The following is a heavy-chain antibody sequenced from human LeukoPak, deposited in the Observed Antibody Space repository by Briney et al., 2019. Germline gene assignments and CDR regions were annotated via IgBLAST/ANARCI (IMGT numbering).Heavy chain of an antibody. V-gene: IGHV3-7*01. J-gene: IGHJ3*02. CDR1: GFTFTSYW. Sequence: GGSLRLSCAAAGFTFTSYWMSWVRQVQGKWLDWVANIKKDGSEKNYVDSVKGRFTISRDNAKNSLYLQMNSLRAEDTAVYYCAKDYIAVAGDAFDIWGQGTMVTVSS. D-gene: IGHD6-19*01. CDR3: AKDYIAVAGDAFDI. CDR2: IKKDGSEK.